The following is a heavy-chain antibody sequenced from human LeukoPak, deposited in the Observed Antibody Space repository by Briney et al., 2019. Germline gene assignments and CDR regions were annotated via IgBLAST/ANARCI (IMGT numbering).Heavy chain of an antibody. V-gene: IGHV3-48*04. CDR3: ARGPMLRGVIIRRSKSGYFDY. J-gene: IGHJ4*02. CDR1: GFTFSSYS. CDR2: ISSLSGTI. Sequence: GGSLRLSCSASGFTFSSYSMNWVRQAPGEGLEWVSYISSLSGTIYYTDSVKGRFTISRDNARNSLDLQMNSLRAEDTAVYYCARGPMLRGVIIRRSKSGYFDYWGQGTLVTVSS. D-gene: IGHD3-10*01.